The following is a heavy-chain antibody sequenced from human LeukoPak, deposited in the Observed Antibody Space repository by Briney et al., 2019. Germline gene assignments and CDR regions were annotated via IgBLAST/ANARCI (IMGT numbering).Heavy chain of an antibody. V-gene: IGHV4-39*01. CDR1: GGPISSSSYY. J-gene: IGHJ4*02. Sequence: SETLSLTCTVSGGPISSSSYYWGWIRQPPGKGLEWIGSIYYSGSTYYNPSLKSRVTISVDTSKNQFSLRLSSVTAADTAVYYCARCVQQLPDYWGQGTLVTVSS. CDR3: ARCVQQLPDY. D-gene: IGHD6-13*01. CDR2: IYYSGST.